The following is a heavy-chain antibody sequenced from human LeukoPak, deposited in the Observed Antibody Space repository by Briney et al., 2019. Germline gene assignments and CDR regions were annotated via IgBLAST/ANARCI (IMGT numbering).Heavy chain of an antibody. CDR3: AGAYYGSGSYPPYNWFDP. Sequence: GESLKISCKCSAYIFTNYWIGWVRQMPGEGLEWMGISYPGDSDTRYSPSFQGQVTISADKSISTAYLQWSSLRASDTAIYYCAGAYYGSGSYPPYNWFDPWGQGTLVAVSS. D-gene: IGHD3-10*01. V-gene: IGHV5-51*01. J-gene: IGHJ5*02. CDR1: AYIFTNYW. CDR2: SYPGDSDT.